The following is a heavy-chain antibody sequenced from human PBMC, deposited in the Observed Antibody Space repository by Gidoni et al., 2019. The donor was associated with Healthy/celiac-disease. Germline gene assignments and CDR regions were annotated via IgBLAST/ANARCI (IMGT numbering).Heavy chain of an antibody. CDR1: GYTFTSYY. CDR3: ARDLGYCSGGSCFHWFDP. V-gene: IGHV1-46*03. J-gene: IGHJ5*02. CDR2: IKPRGGST. D-gene: IGHD2-15*01. Sequence: QVQLVQSGAAVKKPGAAVKVSCKASGYTFTSYYMHLVRQDPGQGHEWLGIIKPRGGSTSYAQKFQGRVTMTRDTATSTVYMELSSLRSEDTAVYYCARDLGYCSGGSCFHWFDPWGQGTLVTVSS.